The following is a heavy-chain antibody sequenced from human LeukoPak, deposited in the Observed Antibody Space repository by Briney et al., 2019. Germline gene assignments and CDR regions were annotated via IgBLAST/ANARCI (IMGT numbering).Heavy chain of an antibody. V-gene: IGHV5-51*01. CDR1: GYSFTSYW. CDR2: IYPGDSDT. J-gene: IGHJ4*02. CDR3: ARSTAGAFWSGYYNPHFDY. Sequence: GESLKISCKGSGYSFTSYWIGWVRQMPGKGLEWMGIIYPGDSDTRYSPSFQGQVTISADKSISTAYLQWSSLKASDTAMYYCARSTAGAFWSGYYNPHFDYWGQGTLVTVSS. D-gene: IGHD3-3*01.